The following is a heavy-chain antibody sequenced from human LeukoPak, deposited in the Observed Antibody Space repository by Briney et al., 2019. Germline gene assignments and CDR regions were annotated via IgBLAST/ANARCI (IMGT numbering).Heavy chain of an antibody. D-gene: IGHD5-24*01. CDR2: IIPIFGIA. Sequence: ASVTVSCKASGGTFSSYAISWVRQAPGQGLEWMGRIIPIFGIANYAQKFQGRVTITADKSTSTAYMELSSLRSEDTAVYYCARGPVEMATIGYWGQGTLVTVSS. CDR1: GGTFSSYA. J-gene: IGHJ4*02. CDR3: ARGPVEMATIGY. V-gene: IGHV1-69*04.